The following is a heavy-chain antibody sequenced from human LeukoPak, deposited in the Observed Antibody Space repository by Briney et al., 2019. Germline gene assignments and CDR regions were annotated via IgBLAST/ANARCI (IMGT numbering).Heavy chain of an antibody. D-gene: IGHD5-24*01. J-gene: IGHJ3*02. CDR1: GYTFTSYG. V-gene: IGHV1-18*01. CDR2: ISAYNGNT. CDR3: ARDRGLDGYNFPGLYAFDI. Sequence: GASVKVSCKASGYTFTSYGISWVRQAPGQGLEWMGWISAYNGNTNYAQKLQGRVTMTTDTSTSTAYMELRSLRSDDTAVYYCARDRGLDGYNFPGLYAFDIWGQGTMVTVSS.